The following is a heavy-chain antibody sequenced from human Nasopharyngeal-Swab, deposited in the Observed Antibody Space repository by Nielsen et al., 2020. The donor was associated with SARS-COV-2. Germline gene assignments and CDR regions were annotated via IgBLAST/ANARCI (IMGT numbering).Heavy chain of an antibody. D-gene: IGHD6-13*01. CDR3: AREDGIAAAGTDY. CDR2: ISAYNGNT. Sequence: ASVKVSCKASGYTFTRFGMSWVRPAPGQGLEWMGWISAYNGNTNYAQKLQGRVTMTTDTSTSTAYMELRSLRSEDTAVYYCAREDGIAAAGTDYWGQGTLVTVSS. CDR1: GYTFTRFG. V-gene: IGHV1-18*01. J-gene: IGHJ4*02.